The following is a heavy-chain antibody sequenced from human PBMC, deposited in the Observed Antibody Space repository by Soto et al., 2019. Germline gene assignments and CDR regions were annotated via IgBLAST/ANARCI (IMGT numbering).Heavy chain of an antibody. Sequence: QVQLQESGPGLVKPSQTLSLTCTVSGGSISSGGYYWSWIRQHPGKGLEWIGYIYYSGSTYYNPSLKSRVTISVDTSKNPFYLKLSSVTAADTAVYYCARDGGKDFWSGYSSYYYYGMDVWGQGTTVTVSS. CDR2: IYYSGST. J-gene: IGHJ6*02. CDR1: GGSISSGGYY. D-gene: IGHD3-3*01. CDR3: ARDGGKDFWSGYSSYYYYGMDV. V-gene: IGHV4-31*03.